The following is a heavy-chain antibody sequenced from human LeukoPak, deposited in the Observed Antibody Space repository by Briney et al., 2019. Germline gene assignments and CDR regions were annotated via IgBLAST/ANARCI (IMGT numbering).Heavy chain of an antibody. CDR3: AKSGRDGGY. D-gene: IGHD1-26*01. CDR1: GFTFSSYW. CDR2: INHSGST. V-gene: IGHV4-34*08. Sequence: PGGSLRLSCAASGFTFSSYWMSWIRQPPGKGLEWIGEINHSGSTNYNPSLKSRVTISVDTSKNQFSLKLSSVTAADTAVYYCAKSGRDGGYWGQGTPVTVSS. J-gene: IGHJ4*02.